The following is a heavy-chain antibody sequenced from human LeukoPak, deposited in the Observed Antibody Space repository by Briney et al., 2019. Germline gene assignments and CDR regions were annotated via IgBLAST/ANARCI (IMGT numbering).Heavy chain of an antibody. D-gene: IGHD1-14*01. CDR2: INHSGST. CDR3: ARLAGFYSKTTDY. J-gene: IGHJ4*02. CDR1: GGSFSGYY. Sequence: SETLSLTCAVYGGSFSGYYWSWIRQPPGKGLEWIGEINHSGSTNYNPSLKSRVTISVDTSKNQFSLKLSSVTAAGTAVYYCARLAGFYSKTTDYWGQGTLVTVSS. V-gene: IGHV4-34*01.